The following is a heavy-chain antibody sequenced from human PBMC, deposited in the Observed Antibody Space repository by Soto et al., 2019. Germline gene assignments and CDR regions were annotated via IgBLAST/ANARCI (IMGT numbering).Heavy chain of an antibody. Sequence: QVQLVQSGAEVKKPGSSMKVSCKVSGGTFRSYAINWVRQAPGQGLEWMGGITPISGTTNYAQKFQGRVTITADESTSTAYMGLSSLRYDDKAVYYCARAGTWGQGSPVTVSS. V-gene: IGHV1-69*01. CDR2: ITPISGTT. CDR3: ARAGT. J-gene: IGHJ5*02. CDR1: GGTFRSYA.